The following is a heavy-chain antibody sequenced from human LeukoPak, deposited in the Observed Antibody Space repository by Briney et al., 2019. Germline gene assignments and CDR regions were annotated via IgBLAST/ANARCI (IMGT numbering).Heavy chain of an antibody. J-gene: IGHJ4*02. CDR1: GFTFSSYG. V-gene: IGHV3-30*18. D-gene: IGHD5-24*01. CDR3: AKDYRDGYTSYYFDY. CDR2: ISYDGSNK. Sequence: GGSLRLSCAASGFTFSSYGMHWVRQAPGKGLEWVAVISYDGSNKYYADSVKGRFTISRDNSKNTLYLQMNSLRAEDTAVYYCAKDYRDGYTSYYFDYWGQGTLVTVSP.